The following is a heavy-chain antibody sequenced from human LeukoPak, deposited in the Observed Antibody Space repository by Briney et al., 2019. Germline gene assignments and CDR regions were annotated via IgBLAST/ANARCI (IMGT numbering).Heavy chain of an antibody. Sequence: ASVKVSCKASGYTFTSYGISWVRQAPGQGLEWMGRIIPIFGTANYAQKFQGRVTITTDESTSTAYMELSSLRSEDTAVYYCAVGRLYYYDSSGYYQGYFQHWGQGTLVTVSS. CDR1: GYTFTSYG. V-gene: IGHV1-69*05. CDR2: IIPIFGTA. CDR3: AVGRLYYYDSSGYYQGYFQH. J-gene: IGHJ1*01. D-gene: IGHD3-22*01.